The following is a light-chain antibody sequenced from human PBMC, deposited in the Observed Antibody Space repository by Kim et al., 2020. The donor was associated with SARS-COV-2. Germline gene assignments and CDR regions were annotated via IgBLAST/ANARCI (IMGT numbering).Light chain of an antibody. J-gene: IGLJ3*02. V-gene: IGLV2-14*03. CDR3: SLYTRSRTWV. Sequence: QSALTQPASVSGSPGQSITISCTGASSDVGYYNYVSWYQQHPGKAPKLMIYDVSNRPSGVSNRFSGSKSGNTASLSISGLQAEDEADYYCSLYTRSRTWVFGGGTQLTVL. CDR2: DVS. CDR1: SSDVGYYNY.